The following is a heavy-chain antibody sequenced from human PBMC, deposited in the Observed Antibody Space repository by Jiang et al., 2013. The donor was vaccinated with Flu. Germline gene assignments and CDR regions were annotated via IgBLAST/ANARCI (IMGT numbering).Heavy chain of an antibody. CDR2: IDFNTGNP. CDR3: AILLNSRAWFWYFDL. J-gene: IGHJ2*01. CDR1: GYSFTNYP. D-gene: IGHD3-22*01. Sequence: QSGSELMRPGSSVNISCKASGYSFTNYPMNWVRQAPGQGLEWMGWIDFNTGNPTYAQGFTGRFVFSSDTSVSTAYLQISSLKAEDTAVYYCAILLNSRAWFWYFDLWGRGTLVTVSS. V-gene: IGHV7-4-1*02.